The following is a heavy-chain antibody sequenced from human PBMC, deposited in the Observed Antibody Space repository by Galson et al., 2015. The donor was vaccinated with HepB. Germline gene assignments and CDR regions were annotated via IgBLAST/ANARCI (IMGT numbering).Heavy chain of an antibody. V-gene: IGHV3-74*01. J-gene: IGHJ4*02. CDR3: ARADGGWIDY. CDR2: INSDGSIT. D-gene: IGHD3-16*01. CDR1: GFTFSSHW. Sequence: SLRLSCAASGFTFSSHWMHWVRHAPGKGLVWVSRINSDGSITGNADSVKGRFTISRDNARNTLHLQMNNLRVDDTAVYYCARADGGWIDYWGQGTLVTVSS.